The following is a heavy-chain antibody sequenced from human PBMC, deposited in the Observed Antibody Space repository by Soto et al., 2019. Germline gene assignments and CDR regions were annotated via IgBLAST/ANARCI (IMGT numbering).Heavy chain of an antibody. J-gene: IGHJ3*02. Sequence: EVQLVESGGGLVQPGRSLRLSCAASGFTFDDYAMHWVRQAPGKGLEWVSGISWNSGSIGYADSVKGRFTISRDNGKNSLDLQVNSLRDEATALYYCAKDISEVAGRGGDFEIWGQGTLVTVSS. CDR1: GFTFDDYA. CDR3: AKDISEVAGRGGDFEI. D-gene: IGHD6-19*01. V-gene: IGHV3-9*01. CDR2: ISWNSGSI.